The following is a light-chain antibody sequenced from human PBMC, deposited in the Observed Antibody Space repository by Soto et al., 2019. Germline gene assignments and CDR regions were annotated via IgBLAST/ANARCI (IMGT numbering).Light chain of an antibody. Sequence: DIQLTQSPSFLSASVGDRVSITYRASQGIAGSLAWYQQKPGKPPKLLIYAESTLQSGVPSRFSGSGSGTRGTLTISSLQPEDFATYYCQQVKSYPRTFGGGTKVEMK. J-gene: IGKJ4*01. CDR3: QQVKSYPRT. CDR2: AES. CDR1: QGIAGS. V-gene: IGKV1-9*01.